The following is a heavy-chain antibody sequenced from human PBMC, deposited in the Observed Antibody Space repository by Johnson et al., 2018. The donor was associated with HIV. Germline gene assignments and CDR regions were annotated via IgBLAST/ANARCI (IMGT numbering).Heavy chain of an antibody. CDR2: LGGSGANT. Sequence: EVQLVESGGGLEQPGGSLRLSCAASGITFSSYAMSWVRQAPGKGLEWVSSLGGSGANTYYADSVKGRFTISRDSSKNTLYLQMNSLRVEDTAVYYCARGSRYTYDNDDAYLLHAFDFWGQGTMVTVSS. J-gene: IGHJ3*01. CDR3: ARGSRYTYDNDDAYLLHAFDF. CDR1: GITFSSYA. V-gene: IGHV3-23*04. D-gene: IGHD3-22*01.